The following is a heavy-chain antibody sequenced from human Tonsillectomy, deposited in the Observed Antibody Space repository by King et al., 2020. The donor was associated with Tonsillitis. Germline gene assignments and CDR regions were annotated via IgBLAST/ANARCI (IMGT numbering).Heavy chain of an antibody. CDR3: AGPQLPGDYYYYGMDV. CDR1: GYTFTRYG. CDR2: ISAYNGNT. V-gene: IGHV1-18*04. D-gene: IGHD1-7*01. Sequence: VQLVESGAEVKKPGASVKVSCKASGYTFTRYGITWVRQAPGQGLEWMGWISAYNGNTKYAQKFQGRVTMTTDTSTSTAYMELRSLRSDDTAVYYCAGPQLPGDYYYYGMDVWGQGTTVIVSS. J-gene: IGHJ6*02.